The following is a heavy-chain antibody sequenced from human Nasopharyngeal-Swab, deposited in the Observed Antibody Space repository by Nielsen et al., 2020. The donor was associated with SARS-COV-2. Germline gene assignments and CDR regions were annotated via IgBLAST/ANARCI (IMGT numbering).Heavy chain of an antibody. D-gene: IGHD6-13*01. CDR2: ISVSGGST. CDR3: ARKKTTAAAEDY. CDR1: GFTFTNAW. V-gene: IGHV3-23*01. Sequence: GESLKISCAASGFTFTNAWMSWVRQAPGKGLEWVSAISVSGGSTYYADSVKGRFTISRDNSKNTLYLQMSSLRAGDTALYYCARKKTTAAAEDYWGQGTLVTVSS. J-gene: IGHJ4*02.